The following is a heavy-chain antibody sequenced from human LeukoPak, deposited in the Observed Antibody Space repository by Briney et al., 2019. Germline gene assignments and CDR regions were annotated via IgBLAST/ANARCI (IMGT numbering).Heavy chain of an antibody. J-gene: IGHJ3*02. D-gene: IGHD3-22*01. Sequence: GGSLRLSCASSGFTFSAYHMNWVRQAPGKGLEWISFISSDSGTLYYADSVKGRFTISRDNSKNTLYLQMNSLRAEDTAVYYCARGGPGRITMIVVDYDAFDIWGQGTMVTVSS. CDR3: ARGGPGRITMIVVDYDAFDI. CDR2: ISSDSGTL. CDR1: GFTFSAYH. V-gene: IGHV3-48*01.